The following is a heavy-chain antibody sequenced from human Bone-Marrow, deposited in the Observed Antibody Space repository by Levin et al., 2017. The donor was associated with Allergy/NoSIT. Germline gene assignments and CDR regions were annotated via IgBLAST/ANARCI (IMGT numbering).Heavy chain of an antibody. J-gene: IGHJ4*02. D-gene: IGHD3-22*01. CDR3: ARVSWWSEADYYDSSGLSFFDY. Sequence: GGSLRLSCAASGFTFSSYSMNWVRQAPGKGLEWVSSISSSSSYIYYADSVKGRFTISRDNAKNSLYLQMNSLRAEDTAVYYCARVSWWSEADYYDSSGLSFFDYWGQGTLVTVSS. V-gene: IGHV3-21*01. CDR1: GFTFSSYS. CDR2: ISSSSSYI.